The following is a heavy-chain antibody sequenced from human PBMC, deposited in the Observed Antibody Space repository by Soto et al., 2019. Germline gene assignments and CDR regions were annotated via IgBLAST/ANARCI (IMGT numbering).Heavy chain of an antibody. J-gene: IGHJ5*02. V-gene: IGHV1-69*06. CDR2: IIPIFGTA. CDR3: AREGVGGYYGSGRLNWFDP. CDR1: GGTFSSYA. D-gene: IGHD3-10*01. Sequence: QVQLVQSGAEVKKPGSSVKVSCKASGGTFSSYAISWVRQAPGQGLEWMGGIIPIFGTANYAQKFQGRVTITADKTTSTAYMELSSLRSEDTAVYYWAREGVGGYYGSGRLNWFDPWGQGTLVTVSS.